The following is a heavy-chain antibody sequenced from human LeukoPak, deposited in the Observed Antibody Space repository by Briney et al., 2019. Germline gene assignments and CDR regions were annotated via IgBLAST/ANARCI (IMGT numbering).Heavy chain of an antibody. Sequence: PVWSLRLSCAASGFTVSDNYMSWVRQAPGKGLEWVSVMYSRGDTYYANSVKGRFTFSRDISKNTLYLQMNGLRVEDTAMYYCARDAPQVPAAGVLSSWGQGTLVSASS. J-gene: IGHJ5*02. CDR2: MYSRGDT. D-gene: IGHD6-13*01. CDR3: ARDAPQVPAAGVLSS. V-gene: IGHV3-53*01. CDR1: GFTVSDNY.